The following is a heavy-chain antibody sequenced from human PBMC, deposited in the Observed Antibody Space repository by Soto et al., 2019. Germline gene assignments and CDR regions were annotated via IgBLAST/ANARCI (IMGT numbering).Heavy chain of an antibody. CDR1: GLSFRNYS. CDR2: ISGSDDTT. D-gene: IGHD2-21*01. V-gene: IGHV3-23*04. CDR3: WVRAVDY. J-gene: IGHJ4*02. Sequence: EVQVVDSGGGLVRPGGSLRLSCAGSGLSFRNYSMNWVRQAPGKGLEWVSRISGSDDTTHYRDSVEGRFTVSRDESRNTLYLQMDSLRAEDTATYFCWVRAVDYWGQGTLVTVSS.